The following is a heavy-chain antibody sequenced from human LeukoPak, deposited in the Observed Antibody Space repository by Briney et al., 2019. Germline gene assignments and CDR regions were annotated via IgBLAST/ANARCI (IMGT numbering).Heavy chain of an antibody. Sequence: GASVKVSCKASGYTFTGYYMHWVRQAPGQGLEWMGRTNPNSGGTNYAQKFQGRVTMTRDTSISTAYMELSRLRSDDTAVYYCARIYGDPHPYYYYMDVWGKGTTVTVSS. CDR2: TNPNSGGT. CDR1: GYTFTGYY. D-gene: IGHD4-17*01. V-gene: IGHV1-2*06. J-gene: IGHJ6*03. CDR3: ARIYGDPHPYYYYMDV.